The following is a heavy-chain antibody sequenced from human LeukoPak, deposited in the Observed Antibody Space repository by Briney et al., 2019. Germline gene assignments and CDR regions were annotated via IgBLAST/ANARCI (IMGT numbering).Heavy chain of an antibody. CDR2: ISGSGGST. Sequence: PGGSLRLSCAASGFTFSSYSMNWVRQAPGKGLEWVSAISGSGGSTYYADSVKGRFTISRDNSKNTLYLQMNSLRAEDTAVYYCAKEGRDGYNRPVDYWGQGTLVTVSS. D-gene: IGHD5-24*01. CDR3: AKEGRDGYNRPVDY. CDR1: GFTFSSYS. J-gene: IGHJ4*02. V-gene: IGHV3-23*01.